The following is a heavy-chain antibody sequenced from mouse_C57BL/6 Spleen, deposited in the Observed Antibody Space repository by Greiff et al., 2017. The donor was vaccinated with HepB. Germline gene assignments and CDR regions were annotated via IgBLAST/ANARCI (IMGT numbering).Heavy chain of an antibody. CDR1: GFTFSSYA. Sequence: EVQRVESGGGLVKPGGSLKLSCAASGFTFSSYAMSWVRQTPEKRLEWVATISDGGSYTYYPDNVKGRFTISRDNAKNNLYLQMSHLKSEDTAMYYCARESYYYGSSYGFAYWGQGTLVTVSA. J-gene: IGHJ3*01. V-gene: IGHV5-4*01. CDR2: ISDGGSYT. CDR3: ARESYYYGSSYGFAY. D-gene: IGHD1-1*01.